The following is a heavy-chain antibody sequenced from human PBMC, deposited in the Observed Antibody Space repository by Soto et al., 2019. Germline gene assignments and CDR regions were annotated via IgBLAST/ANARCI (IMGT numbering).Heavy chain of an antibody. V-gene: IGHV4-31*02. CDR1: GGSISSGGYY. D-gene: IGHD5-18*01. Sequence: SETLSLTCTVSGGSISSGGYYWSWIRQHPGKGLEWIGYIYYSGSTYYNPSLKSRVTISVDTSKNQFSLKLSYVTAADTAVYYCERVSRGYSYGLSYYYYGMDVWGQGTTVTVSS. CDR2: IYYSGST. J-gene: IGHJ6*02. CDR3: ERVSRGYSYGLSYYYYGMDV.